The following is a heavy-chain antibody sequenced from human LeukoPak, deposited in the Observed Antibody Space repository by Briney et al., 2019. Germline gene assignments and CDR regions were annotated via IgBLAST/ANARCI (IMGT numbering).Heavy chain of an antibody. J-gene: IGHJ4*02. CDR3: ARGATYGSGKFLDY. V-gene: IGHV3-53*01. Sequence: GGSLRLSCAASGFSASSNFLGWVRQAPGKGLGWVSVTYTGGSIYYADSVKGRFTISRDNSKSTLYLQMNSLRAEDTAVYYCARGATYGSGKFLDYWGQGTLLTVSS. D-gene: IGHD3-10*01. CDR1: GFSASSNF. CDR2: TYTGGSI.